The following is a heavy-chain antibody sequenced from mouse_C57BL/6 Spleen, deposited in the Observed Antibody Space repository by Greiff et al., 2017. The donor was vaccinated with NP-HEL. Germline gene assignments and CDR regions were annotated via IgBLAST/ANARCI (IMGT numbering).Heavy chain of an antibody. J-gene: IGHJ4*01. D-gene: IGHD1-1*02. Sequence: EVQLQQSGPELVKPGASVKISCKASGYTFTDYYMNWVKQSHGKSLEWIGDINPNNGGTSYNQKFKGKATLTVDKSSSTAYMELRSLTSEDSAVYYCARGWRDYAMDYWGQGTSVTVSS. V-gene: IGHV1-26*01. CDR1: GYTFTDYY. CDR2: INPNNGGT. CDR3: ARGWRDYAMDY.